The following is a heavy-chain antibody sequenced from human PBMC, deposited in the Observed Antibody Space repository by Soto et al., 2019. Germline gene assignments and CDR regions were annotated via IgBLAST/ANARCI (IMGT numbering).Heavy chain of an antibody. CDR2: INHSGST. CDR3: ARVGYYYGSGSYHY. J-gene: IGHJ4*02. Sequence: SETLSLTCAVYGGSFSGYYWSWIRQPPGKGLEWIGEINHSGSTNYNPSLKSRVTISVDTSKNQFSLKLSSVTAADTAVYYCARVGYYYGSGSYHYWGQGTLVPVSS. V-gene: IGHV4-34*01. D-gene: IGHD3-10*01. CDR1: GGSFSGYY.